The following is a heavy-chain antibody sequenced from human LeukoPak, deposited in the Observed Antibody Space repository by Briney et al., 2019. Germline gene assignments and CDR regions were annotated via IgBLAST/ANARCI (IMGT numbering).Heavy chain of an antibody. CDR1: GYTFTNYG. J-gene: IGHJ4*02. D-gene: IGHD6-13*01. CDR2: INPTSGGT. CDR3: ARDQYLDSSRFHYFDS. Sequence: ASVKVSCKASGYTFTNYGINWVRQAPGQGLEWMGLINPTSGGTSYAQKFQGRVTMTRDTSTSTVYMELSSLREEDTALYYCARDQYLDSSRFHYFDSWGQGTLVTVSS. V-gene: IGHV1-46*01.